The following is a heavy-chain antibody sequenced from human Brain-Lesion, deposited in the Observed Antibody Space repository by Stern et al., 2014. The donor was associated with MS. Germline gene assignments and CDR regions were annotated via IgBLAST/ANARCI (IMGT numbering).Heavy chain of an antibody. CDR1: GFSFEDHG. CDR2: ITWNSGTI. V-gene: IGHV3-9*01. D-gene: IGHD3-10*01. Sequence: EVQLEESGGGLVQPGRPLRLSCEASGFSFEDHGMHWVRQAPGKGLEWVSGITWNSGTIAYADSVKGRFTISRDDAKNSLYLHMNGLRAEDTALYYCAKDMMDYFGSGTFGSFDHWGQGTLVTVSS. J-gene: IGHJ4*02. CDR3: AKDMMDYFGSGTFGSFDH.